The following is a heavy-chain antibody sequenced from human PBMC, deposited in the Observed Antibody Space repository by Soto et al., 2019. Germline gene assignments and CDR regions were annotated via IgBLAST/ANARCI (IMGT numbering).Heavy chain of an antibody. CDR2: IWYDGSNK. CDR1: GFTFSSYG. D-gene: IGHD3-10*01. CDR3: ARGWITMVRGVIPNYFDY. Sequence: QVQLVESGGGVVQPGRSLRLSCAASGFTFSSYGMHWVRQAPGKGLEWVAVIWYDGSNKYYADSVKGRFTISSDNSKNTQYLQMNSLRAEDTAVYYCARGWITMVRGVIPNYFDYWGQGTLVTVSS. J-gene: IGHJ4*02. V-gene: IGHV3-33*01.